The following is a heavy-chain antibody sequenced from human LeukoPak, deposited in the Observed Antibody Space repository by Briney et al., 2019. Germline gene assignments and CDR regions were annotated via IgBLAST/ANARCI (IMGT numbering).Heavy chain of an antibody. Sequence: ASVKVSCKASGGTFSSYAISWVRQAPGQGLEWMGWISAYNGNTNYAQKLQGRVTMTTDTSTSTAYMELRSLRSDDTAVYYCARGNLYNWNDGRFDYWGQGTLVTVSS. J-gene: IGHJ4*02. CDR3: ARGNLYNWNDGRFDY. D-gene: IGHD1-1*01. CDR2: ISAYNGNT. CDR1: GGTFSSYA. V-gene: IGHV1-18*01.